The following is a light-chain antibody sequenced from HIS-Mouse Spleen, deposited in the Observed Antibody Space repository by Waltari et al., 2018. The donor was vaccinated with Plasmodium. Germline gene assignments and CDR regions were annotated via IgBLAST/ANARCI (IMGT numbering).Light chain of an antibody. CDR2: GAS. V-gene: IGKV3-15*01. J-gene: IGKJ4*01. CDR1: QSVISD. CDR3: QQYNNWPPGLT. Sequence: RASQSVISDVAWDRQKPGQAPRLLIYGASTRATGIPARFSGSGSATEFTLTISSRQSEDFAVYYCQQYNNWPPGLTFGGGTKVEIK.